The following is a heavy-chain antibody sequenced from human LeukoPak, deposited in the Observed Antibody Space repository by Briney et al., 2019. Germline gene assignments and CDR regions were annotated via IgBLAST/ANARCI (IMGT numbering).Heavy chain of an antibody. CDR3: AREYSSSARHYYYYMDV. D-gene: IGHD6-6*01. Sequence: AASVKVSCKASGGTFSSYAISWVRQAPGQGLEWMGGIIPIFGTANYAQKFQGRVTITADESTSTAYMELGSLRSEDTAVYYCAREYSSSARHYYYYMDVWGKGTTVTVSS. CDR1: GGTFSSYA. J-gene: IGHJ6*03. V-gene: IGHV1-69*01. CDR2: IIPIFGTA.